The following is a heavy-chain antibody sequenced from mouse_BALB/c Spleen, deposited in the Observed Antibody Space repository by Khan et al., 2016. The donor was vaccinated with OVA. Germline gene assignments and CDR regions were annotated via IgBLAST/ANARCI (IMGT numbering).Heavy chain of an antibody. CDR1: GFTFSSYS. D-gene: IGHD4-1*01. V-gene: IGHV5-6*01. CDR2: ISSGGDYN. J-gene: IGHJ3*01. CDR3: ASHLTGSFAY. Sequence: EVELVESGGDLVKPGGSLKLSCAASGFTFSSYSMSWVRQTPDKRLEWVATISSGGDYNYYPDSVKGRFTISRENAKNTLYLQMISLKSEDTAMYYCASHLTGSFAYWGQGTLVTVSA.